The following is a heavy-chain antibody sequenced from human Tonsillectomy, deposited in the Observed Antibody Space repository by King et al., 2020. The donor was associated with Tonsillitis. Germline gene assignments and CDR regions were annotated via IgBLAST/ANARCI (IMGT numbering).Heavy chain of an antibody. D-gene: IGHD6-19*01. Sequence: QLQESGPGLVKPSETLSLTCTVSGGSINNDYWSWIRQPPGKGLEWVGYIFYSGSTNYNPSLKNRVTISVDTSKNQFSLKLNSVTAADTAVYYCARTKSGWATGCSDPWAREPWSPSPQ. CDR3: ARTKSGWATGCSDP. J-gene: IGHJ5*02. V-gene: IGHV4-59*01. CDR2: IFYSGST. CDR1: GGSINNDY.